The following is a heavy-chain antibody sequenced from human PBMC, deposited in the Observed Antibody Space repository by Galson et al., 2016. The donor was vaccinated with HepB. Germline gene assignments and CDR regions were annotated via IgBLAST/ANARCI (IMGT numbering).Heavy chain of an antibody. Sequence: SLRLSCAASGLSFSSYAMHWVRQAPGKGLEWVAVISYDGNNIYNADSVKGRFTISRDNSKNTLYLQMNSLRPEDTAVYYCSRDGVLLRLWSGPDQSPYYYGMDVWGQGTTVTVSS. CDR3: SRDGVLLRLWSGPDQSPYYYGMDV. D-gene: IGHD3-3*01. CDR1: GLSFSSYA. CDR2: ISYDGNNI. V-gene: IGHV3-30*04. J-gene: IGHJ6*02.